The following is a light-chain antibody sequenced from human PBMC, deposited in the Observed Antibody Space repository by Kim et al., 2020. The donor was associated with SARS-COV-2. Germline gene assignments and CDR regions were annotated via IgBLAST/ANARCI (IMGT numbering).Light chain of an antibody. Sequence: SPGERATLSCRSSQSVSSYLVCDQQKSGQAPRLLIYDASNRATGIPARCSGNGSVTTFTLTLSGLEPEDFAVYYCQRRTNWPPRYTFGPGTKLEI. CDR2: DAS. CDR1: QSVSSY. J-gene: IGKJ2*01. CDR3: QRRTNWPPRYT. V-gene: IGKV3-11*01.